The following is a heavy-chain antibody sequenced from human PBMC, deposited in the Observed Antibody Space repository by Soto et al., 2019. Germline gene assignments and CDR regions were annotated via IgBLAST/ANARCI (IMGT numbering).Heavy chain of an antibody. J-gene: IGHJ6*02. D-gene: IGHD3-16*01. CDR1: GDSIISGTKF. CDR3: ARVPSPFDYYYAMDV. Sequence: SETLSLTCPVSGDSIISGTKFLVWIRQSPWKGLEWIGYIFSSGTTYYNPSLKSPLTMSLDTSQNQFSLRLASVTDADSAVYYCARVPSPFDYYYAMDVWGQGTTVTVSS. V-gene: IGHV4-30-4*01. CDR2: IFSSGTT.